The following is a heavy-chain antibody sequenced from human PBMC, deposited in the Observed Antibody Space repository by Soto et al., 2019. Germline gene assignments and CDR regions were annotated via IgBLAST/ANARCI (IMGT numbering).Heavy chain of an antibody. J-gene: IGHJ6*02. CDR3: ARTALSGYYFPDYYGMDV. CDR2: IKQDGSEK. Sequence: SLRLSCAASGFTFSSYWMSWVRQAPGKGLEWVANIKQDGSEKYYVDSVKGRFTISRDNAKNSLYLQMNSLRAEDTAVYYCARTALSGYYFPDYYGMDVCGQGTTVTVSS. V-gene: IGHV3-7*01. D-gene: IGHD3-22*01. CDR1: GFTFSSYW.